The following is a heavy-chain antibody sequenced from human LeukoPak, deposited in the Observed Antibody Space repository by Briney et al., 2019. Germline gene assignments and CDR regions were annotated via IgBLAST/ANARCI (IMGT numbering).Heavy chain of an antibody. Sequence: SETLSLTCTVSDGSISSYYWSWIRQPPGKGLEWIGYIYNSGSTNYNSSLKSRVTISADTSKNQFSLKLSSVTAADTAVYYCARARGATIFQSAFDIWGQGTMVTVS. CDR3: ARARGATIFQSAFDI. V-gene: IGHV4-59*01. J-gene: IGHJ3*02. CDR2: IYNSGST. D-gene: IGHD5-24*01. CDR1: DGSISSYY.